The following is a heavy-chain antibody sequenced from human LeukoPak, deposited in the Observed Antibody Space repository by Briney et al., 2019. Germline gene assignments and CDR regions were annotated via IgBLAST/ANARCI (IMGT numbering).Heavy chain of an antibody. V-gene: IGHV4-59*01. J-gene: IGHJ4*02. Sequence: PSETLSLTCTVSGGSISSYYWSWIRQPPGKGLEWIGYIYYSGGTNYNPSLKSRVTISVDTSKNQFSLKLSSVTAADTAVYYCARDSPDYYDSSGLGVIDYWGQGTLVTVSS. CDR2: IYYSGGT. CDR3: ARDSPDYYDSSGLGVIDY. CDR1: GGSISSYY. D-gene: IGHD3-22*01.